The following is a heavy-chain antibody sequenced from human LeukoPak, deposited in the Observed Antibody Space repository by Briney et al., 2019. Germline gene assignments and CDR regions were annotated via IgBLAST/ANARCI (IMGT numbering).Heavy chain of an antibody. CDR2: ISPYNGNT. CDR3: ARHDEEFGELNWFDP. J-gene: IGHJ5*02. V-gene: IGHV1-18*01. Sequence: GASVNVSCKASGYRFNNYGINWVRQAPGQGLEWMGWISPYNGNTNSALKFQGRVIMTTDTSTTTAYMELKSLRSDDTAVYYCARHDEEFGELNWFDPWGQGTLVTVSS. CDR1: GYRFNNYG. D-gene: IGHD3-10*01.